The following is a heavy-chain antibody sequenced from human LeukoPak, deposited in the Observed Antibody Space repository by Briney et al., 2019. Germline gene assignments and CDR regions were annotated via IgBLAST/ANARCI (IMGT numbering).Heavy chain of an antibody. CDR1: GFTFSSYE. J-gene: IGHJ3*02. V-gene: IGHV3-48*03. CDR2: ISGSAYSI. D-gene: IGHD3-3*01. Sequence: GGSLRLSCAASGFTFSSYEMNWVRQAPGKGLEWVSYISGSAYSIYYADSVKGRFTISRDNAKNSLYLQMNSLRAEDTAVYYCARGYDFWSGKDAFDIWGQGTMVTVSS. CDR3: ARGYDFWSGKDAFDI.